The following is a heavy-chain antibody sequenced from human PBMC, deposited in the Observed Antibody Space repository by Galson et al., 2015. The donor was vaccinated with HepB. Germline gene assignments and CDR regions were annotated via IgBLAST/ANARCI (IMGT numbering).Heavy chain of an antibody. V-gene: IGHV6-1*01. CDR3: ARESGSRFDP. Sequence: CAISGDSVSSNSAAWNWIRQSPSRGLEWLGITYFRSKWYYAYALSLKSRITINPGTSKNQFSLQLNSVTPEDTAVYYCARESGSRFDPWGQGILVTVSS. CDR2: TYFRSKWYY. CDR1: GDSVSSNSAA. D-gene: IGHD7-27*01. J-gene: IGHJ5*02.